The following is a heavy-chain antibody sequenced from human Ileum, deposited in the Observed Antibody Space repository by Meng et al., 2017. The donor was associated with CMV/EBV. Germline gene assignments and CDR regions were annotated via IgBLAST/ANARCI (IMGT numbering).Heavy chain of an antibody. CDR1: GLAFSDNY. CDR3: ARRYYGRLDY. V-gene: IGHV3-72*01. Sequence: CEGSGLAFSDNYMDWVRQAPGKGLEWVGRMRSKANRYSTEYAASLKGRFTISRDDSKNSLYLQMNSLEIEDTAVYYCARRYYGRLDYWGKGTLVTVSS. D-gene: IGHD3-3*01. CDR2: MRSKANRYST. J-gene: IGHJ4*02.